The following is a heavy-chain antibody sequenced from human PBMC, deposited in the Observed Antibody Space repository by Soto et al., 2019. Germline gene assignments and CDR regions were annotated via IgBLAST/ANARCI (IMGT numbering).Heavy chain of an antibody. CDR1: GFSFSSFA. J-gene: IGHJ4*02. D-gene: IGHD5-18*01. CDR2: ISDDGASI. Sequence: GGSLRLSCEASGFSFSSFAMNWVRQAPGRGLEWVSYISDDGASIYYADSLKGRFTISRDNAKNSLSLQMNNLRAEDTAVYYCARENSVQAWLHHFDHWGRATLVTVSS. V-gene: IGHV3-48*03. CDR3: ARENSVQAWLHHFDH.